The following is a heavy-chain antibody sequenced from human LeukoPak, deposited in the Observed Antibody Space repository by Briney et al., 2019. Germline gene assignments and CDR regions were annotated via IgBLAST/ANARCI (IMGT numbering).Heavy chain of an antibody. V-gene: IGHV3-7*01. CDR1: GFTFSRYW. CDR2: IKEDGSEK. J-gene: IGHJ3*01. CDR3: ARDWLAGNPYHAFDL. D-gene: IGHD3-22*01. Sequence: TGGSLTLSCAASGFTFSRYWMSWVRQAPGKGLECVANIKEDGSEKYYVDSVKGRFTISRDNAKNSLYLQMNSLRAEDTAVYYCARDWLAGNPYHAFDLWGKGTMVTVSS.